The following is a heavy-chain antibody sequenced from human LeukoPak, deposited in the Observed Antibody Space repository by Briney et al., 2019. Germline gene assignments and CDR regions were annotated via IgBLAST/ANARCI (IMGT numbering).Heavy chain of an antibody. J-gene: IGHJ4*02. V-gene: IGHV3-30*04. Sequence: PGRSLRLSCAASGFTFSNYAMHWVRQAPGKGLEWVAVISFDRSDKYYADSVKGRFTISRDNSKNTLYLQMNSLRAEDTAVYYCTRDPILGAPDYFDYWGQGTLVTVSS. CDR1: GFTFSNYA. CDR3: TRDPILGAPDYFDY. D-gene: IGHD1-26*01. CDR2: ISFDRSDK.